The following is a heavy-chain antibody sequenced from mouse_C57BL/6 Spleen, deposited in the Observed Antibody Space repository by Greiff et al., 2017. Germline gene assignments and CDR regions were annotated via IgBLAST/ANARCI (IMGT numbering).Heavy chain of an antibody. CDR3: ARHGDDYYAMDY. CDR1: GYTFTSYW. V-gene: IGHV1-50*01. Sequence: VQLQQPGAELVKPGASVKLSCKASGYTFTSYWMQWVKQRPGQGLAWIGEIDPSDSYTNYNQKFKGKATLTVDTSSSTAYMQLSSLTSEDSAVYYCARHGDDYYAMDYWGQGTSVTVSS. J-gene: IGHJ4*01. CDR2: IDPSDSYT.